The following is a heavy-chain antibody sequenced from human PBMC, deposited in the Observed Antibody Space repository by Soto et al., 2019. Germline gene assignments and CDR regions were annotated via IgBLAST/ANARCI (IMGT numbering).Heavy chain of an antibody. CDR2: IRSKANSYST. J-gene: IGHJ4*02. Sequence: EVQLVESGGGLVQPGGSLKLSCAASGFTFSVSAMHWVRQASGKGLEWVGRIRSKANSYSTTYAASVKGRFTISRDYSKKTAYLQRNSRKTEDTAGYYCTGYTTDFDCWGQGTLVNGSS. V-gene: IGHV3-73*02. D-gene: IGHD3-16*02. CDR1: GFTFSVSA. CDR3: TGYTTDFDC.